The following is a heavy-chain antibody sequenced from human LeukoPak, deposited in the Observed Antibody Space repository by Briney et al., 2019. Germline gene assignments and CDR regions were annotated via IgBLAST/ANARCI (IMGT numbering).Heavy chain of an antibody. CDR2: IIPIFGTA. CDR1: VVTFSSYA. V-gene: IGHV1-69*13. Sequence: ASVKVSCKASVVTFSSYAISGVRQAPGQGLEWVGGIIPIFGTANYAQKSQGRVTITADESASPAYMELSSLRSEDTAVYYCASWGDSSGYYYRGIDARNENYYFDYWGKGTLVTVSS. J-gene: IGHJ4*02. D-gene: IGHD3-22*01. CDR3: ASWGDSSGYYYRGIDARNENYYFDY.